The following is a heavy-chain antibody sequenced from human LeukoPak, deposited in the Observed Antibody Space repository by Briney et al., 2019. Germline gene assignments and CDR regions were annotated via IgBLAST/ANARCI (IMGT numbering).Heavy chain of an antibody. V-gene: IGHV4-59*01. Sequence: SETLSLTCTVSGGSLSTDYWSWIRQPPGKGLEWIGYIYYSGSTNYNPSLMSRVTISLDTSKNQFSLKMSSVTAADTAVYYCAREGRLEWQPNDYWGQGTLVTVSS. CDR3: AREGRLEWQPNDY. J-gene: IGHJ4*02. D-gene: IGHD3-3*01. CDR1: GGSLSTDY. CDR2: IYYSGST.